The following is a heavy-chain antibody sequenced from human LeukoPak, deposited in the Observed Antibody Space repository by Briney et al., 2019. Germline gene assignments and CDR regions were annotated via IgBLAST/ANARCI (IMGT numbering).Heavy chain of an antibody. CDR3: ARPYCGGGSCYYYFDY. CDR2: INPNSGGT. D-gene: IGHD2-15*01. CDR1: GYTFTGYY. Sequence: ASVKVSCKASGYTFTGYYMHWVRQAPGQGLEWMGWINPNSGGTNYAQKFQGRVTMTRDTSISTAYMELSRLRSDDTAVYYCARPYCGGGSCYYYFDYWGQGTLVTVSS. V-gene: IGHV1-2*02. J-gene: IGHJ4*02.